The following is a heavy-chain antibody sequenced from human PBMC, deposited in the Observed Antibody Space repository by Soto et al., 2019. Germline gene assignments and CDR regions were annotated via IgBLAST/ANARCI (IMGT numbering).Heavy chain of an antibody. D-gene: IGHD3-22*01. V-gene: IGHV5-51*01. CDR3: AKQDDRGALEI. CDR1: GKAFTSFW. J-gene: IGHJ3*02. Sequence: GESLKISCKISGKAFTSFWVVWVRQMPGRGLEWMGNIYPGDSDTRYTPPFQGQVTISADKSTNTAYLQWHILQASDTVLYYCAKQDDRGALEIWGQGTKVTVSS. CDR2: IYPGDSDT.